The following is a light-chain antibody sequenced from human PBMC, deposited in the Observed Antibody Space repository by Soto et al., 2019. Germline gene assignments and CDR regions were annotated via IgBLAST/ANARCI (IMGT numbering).Light chain of an antibody. CDR1: SSNIGSES. V-gene: IGLV1-44*01. CDR2: SYN. CDR3: AAWDDSLYGYV. Sequence: QSALTQPPSTSGTPGQRVTISCSGSSSNIGSESVNWYQQLPGTAPKLLIYSYNQRPSGVPDRFSGSKSGTSASLAISGLQSEDEADYICAAWDDSLYGYVFGLGTKVTVL. J-gene: IGLJ1*01.